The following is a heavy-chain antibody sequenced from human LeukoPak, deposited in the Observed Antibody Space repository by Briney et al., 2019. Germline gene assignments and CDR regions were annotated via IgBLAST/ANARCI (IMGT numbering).Heavy chain of an antibody. V-gene: IGHV4-59*08. CDR2: IYFSGTT. D-gene: IGHD6-13*01. Sequence: SETLSLTCTVSGGPISPYYWSWIRQPPGKGLEWIGYIYFSGTTKYNPSLESRVTISVDTSKNQFSLKLSSVTAADTAVYYCARRRAEGGSNGHYNWFDPWGQGILVTVSS. CDR3: ARRRAEGGSNGHYNWFDP. J-gene: IGHJ5*02. CDR1: GGPISPYY.